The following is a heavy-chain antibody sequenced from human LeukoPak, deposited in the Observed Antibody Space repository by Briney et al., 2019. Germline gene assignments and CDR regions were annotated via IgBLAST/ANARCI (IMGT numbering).Heavy chain of an antibody. V-gene: IGHV3-53*01. CDR1: GFTVSSNY. D-gene: IGHD5-18*01. J-gene: IGHJ4*02. CDR2: IYSDGRI. CDR3: ARESGYSYGLAGFFDY. Sequence: GGSLRLSCAASGFTVSSNYMSWVRQAPGKGPEWVSVIYSDGRIHSADSVKGRFTISRDDSKNTLSLQMNSLRAEDTAVYYCARESGYSYGLAGFFDYWGQGTLVTVSS.